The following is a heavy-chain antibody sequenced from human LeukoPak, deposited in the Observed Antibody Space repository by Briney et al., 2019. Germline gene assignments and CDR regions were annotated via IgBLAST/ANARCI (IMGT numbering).Heavy chain of an antibody. CDR2: ISSSGSTI. CDR1: GFTFSSYE. CDR3: ARLAPRYSSGWYGFDP. J-gene: IGHJ5*02. Sequence: GGSLRLSCAASGFTFSSYEMNWVRQAPGKGLEWVSYISSSGSTIYYADSVKGRFTISRDNAKNSLYLQMNSLRAEDTAVYYCARLAPRYSSGWYGFDPWGQGTLVTVSS. V-gene: IGHV3-48*03. D-gene: IGHD6-19*01.